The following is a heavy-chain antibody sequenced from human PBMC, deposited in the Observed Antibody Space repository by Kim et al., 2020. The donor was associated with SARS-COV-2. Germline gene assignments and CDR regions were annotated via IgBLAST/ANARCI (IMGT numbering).Heavy chain of an antibody. D-gene: IGHD6-13*01. CDR1: GFTFSDYG. CDR3: ATFGVGIAAAGLDY. Sequence: GGSLRLSCAASGFTFSDYGIHWVRQAPGKGLEWVAAIWYDGSKQYYTESVKGRFTISRDNSKNTLYLQMTSLRVDDTAVYYCATFGVGIAAAGLDYWGQGTLVPVSS. J-gene: IGHJ4*02. CDR2: IWYDGSKQ. V-gene: IGHV3-33*01.